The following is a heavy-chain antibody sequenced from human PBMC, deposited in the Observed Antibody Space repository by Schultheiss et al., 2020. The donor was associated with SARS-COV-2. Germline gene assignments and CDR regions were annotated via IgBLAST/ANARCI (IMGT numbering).Heavy chain of an antibody. CDR3: ARLGPIVVVAGAKNWFDP. Sequence: SETLSLTCTVSGGSISSYYWSWIRQPPGKGLEWIGRIYTSGSTYSDPSLKSRVTISVYTSKNQFSLKLAPVTAADTAVYYCARLGPIVVVAGAKNWFDPWGQGTLVTVSS. D-gene: IGHD2-2*01. V-gene: IGHV4-4*07. J-gene: IGHJ5*02. CDR1: GGSISSYY. CDR2: IYTSGST.